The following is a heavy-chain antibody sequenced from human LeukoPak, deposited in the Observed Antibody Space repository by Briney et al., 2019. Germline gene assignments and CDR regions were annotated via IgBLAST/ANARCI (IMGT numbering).Heavy chain of an antibody. CDR1: GFTFSSYS. J-gene: IGHJ6*02. CDR3: ARDWRFRYDSSGTPGGMDV. Sequence: SGGSLRLSCAASGFTFSSYSMNWVRQAPGKGLEWVSYISSSSSTIYYADSVKGRFTISRDNAKNSLYLQMNSLRAEDTAVYYCARDWRFRYDSSGTPGGMDVWGQGTTVTVSS. CDR2: ISSSSSTI. V-gene: IGHV3-48*04. D-gene: IGHD3-22*01.